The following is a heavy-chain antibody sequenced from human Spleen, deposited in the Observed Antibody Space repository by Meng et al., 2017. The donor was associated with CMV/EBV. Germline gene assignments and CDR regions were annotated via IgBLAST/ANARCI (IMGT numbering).Heavy chain of an antibody. Sequence: VCWITFRYGMIRWVRQATGKGLEWVGRIKSKTDGGTTDYAAPVKGRFTISRDDSKNTLYLQMNSLKTEDTAVYYCTTEEGNSPLNWGQGTLVTSPQ. D-gene: IGHD4-23*01. J-gene: IGHJ4*02. CDR2: IKSKTDGGTT. CDR1: WITFRYGM. CDR3: TTEEGNSPLN. V-gene: IGHV3-15*01.